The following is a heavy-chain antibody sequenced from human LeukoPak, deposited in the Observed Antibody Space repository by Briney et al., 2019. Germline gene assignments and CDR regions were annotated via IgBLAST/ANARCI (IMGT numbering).Heavy chain of an antibody. Sequence: SETLSLTCAVSGDSTSSGDYSWSWVRQPPGKGLEWIGYIYNSGTTNYNPSLKSRVTISVDTSKNQFSLKLSSVTAADTAIYYCARNGDDSSDYYYFDYWGQGTLVTVSS. J-gene: IGHJ4*02. CDR2: IYNSGTT. V-gene: IGHV4-30-4*07. CDR3: ARNGDDSSDYYYFDY. D-gene: IGHD3-22*01. CDR1: GDSTSSGDYS.